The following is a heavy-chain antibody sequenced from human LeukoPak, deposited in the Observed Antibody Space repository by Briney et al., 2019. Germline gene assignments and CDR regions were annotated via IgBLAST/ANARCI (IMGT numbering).Heavy chain of an antibody. J-gene: IGHJ4*02. CDR1: EFPFSSYA. CDR3: AKDCEAVANTPTGIDD. D-gene: IGHD6-19*01. V-gene: IGHV3-23*01. CDR2: VSGSGKNT. Sequence: GGSLRLSYAASEFPFSSYAMSWVRQAPGEGLEWVSAVSGSGKNTYYADSVKGRFTISRDNSKNTVYLQMNSLRAEDTAVYYCAKDCEAVANTPTGIDDWGQGTLVTVSS.